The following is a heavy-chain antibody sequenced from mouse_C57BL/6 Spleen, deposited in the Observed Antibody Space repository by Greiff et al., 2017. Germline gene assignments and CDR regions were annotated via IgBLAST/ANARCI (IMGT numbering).Heavy chain of an antibody. CDR3: ARSGDGYWFAY. J-gene: IGHJ3*01. CDR2: IYPGSGST. Sequence: QVQLQQPGAELVKPGPSVKMSCKASGYTFTSYLITWVKQRPGQGLEWIGDIYPGSGSTNYNEKFKSKATLTVDTSSSTAYMQLSSLTSEDSAVYYCARSGDGYWFAYWGQGTLVTVSA. D-gene: IGHD2-3*01. CDR1: GYTFTSYL. V-gene: IGHV1-55*01.